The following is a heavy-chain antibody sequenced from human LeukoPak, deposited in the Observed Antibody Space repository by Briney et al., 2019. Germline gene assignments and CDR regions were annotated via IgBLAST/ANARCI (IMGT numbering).Heavy chain of an antibody. J-gene: IGHJ4*02. Sequence: TGGSLRLSCAASGFTFSSYGMHWVRQAPGKGLEWVAMTSFDGSYKNCADSVKGRFTISRDNSKNRLYLQMNSLRAEDTAVYYCAKEFSGYLASFEYWGQGTLVTVSS. V-gene: IGHV3-30*18. CDR1: GFTFSSYG. CDR3: AKEFSGYLASFEY. CDR2: TSFDGSYK. D-gene: IGHD3-22*01.